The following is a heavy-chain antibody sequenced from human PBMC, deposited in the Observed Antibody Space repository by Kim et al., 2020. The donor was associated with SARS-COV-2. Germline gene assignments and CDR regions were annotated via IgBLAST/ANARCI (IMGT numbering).Heavy chain of an antibody. J-gene: IGHJ4*02. V-gene: IGHV4-59*01. Sequence: SETLSLTCTVSGGSISSYYWSWIRQPPGKGLEWIGYIYYSGSTNYNPSLKSRVTMSVDTSKNQFSLKLSSVTAADTAVYYCARVSGYSSGWYPYWGQGTL. CDR2: IYYSGST. CDR1: GGSISSYY. CDR3: ARVSGYSSGWYPY. D-gene: IGHD6-19*01.